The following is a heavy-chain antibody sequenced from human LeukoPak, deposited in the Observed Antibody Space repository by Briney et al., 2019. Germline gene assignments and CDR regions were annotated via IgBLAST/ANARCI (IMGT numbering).Heavy chain of an antibody. CDR3: GKDIFGVTAAISYYDY. D-gene: IGHD2-2*01. J-gene: IGHJ4*02. Sequence: GGSLRLPCAASGFPFDDYAMHWVRQAPGKGLEWVSCLSWNSGSIGYADSVKGRFIILRDNAKNYLYLQMNSLRAEDTALYYCGKDIFGVTAAISYYDYWGQGTLIIVSA. CDR1: GFPFDDYA. V-gene: IGHV3-9*01. CDR2: LSWNSGSI.